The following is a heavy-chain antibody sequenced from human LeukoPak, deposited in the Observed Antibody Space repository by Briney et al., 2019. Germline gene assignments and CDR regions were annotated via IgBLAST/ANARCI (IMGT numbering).Heavy chain of an antibody. D-gene: IGHD6-19*01. CDR1: GFTFSSYA. CDR2: ISGSGGST. Sequence: GGSLRLSCAASGFTFSSYAMSWVRQAPGKGLEWVSAISGSGGSTYYADSVKGRFTISRDNSKNTLYLQMNSLRAEDTAVYYCSKDLGIAVADHNFDYWGQGTLVTVSS. CDR3: SKDLGIAVADHNFDY. J-gene: IGHJ4*02. V-gene: IGHV3-23*01.